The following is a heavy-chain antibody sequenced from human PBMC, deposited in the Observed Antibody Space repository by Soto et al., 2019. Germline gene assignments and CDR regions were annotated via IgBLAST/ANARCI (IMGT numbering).Heavy chain of an antibody. CDR1: GLTFSSYA. Sequence: EVQLLESGGGLVQPGGSLRLSCAASGLTFSSYAMSWVRQAPGKGLEWVSVITGDGVTTYFADSVKGRFTISRDNSKNTLFLQMSSLRADDTAVYYCAKRASHSFDYWGQGTLVTVSS. CDR3: AKRASHSFDY. CDR2: ITGDGVTT. J-gene: IGHJ4*02. V-gene: IGHV3-23*01.